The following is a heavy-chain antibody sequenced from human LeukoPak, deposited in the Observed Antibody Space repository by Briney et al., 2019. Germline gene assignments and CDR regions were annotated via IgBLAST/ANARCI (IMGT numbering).Heavy chain of an antibody. CDR3: ARSARLMKGVVEVTALDD. V-gene: IGHV3-48*03. Sequence: GGSLRLSCEDSGFTFRSYEMNWVRQAPGKGLEWIAYLSSSGSAFSYADSVKGRFTIARDDAKNSVYLEMNSLRADDTAVYYCARSARLMKGVVEVTALDDWGQGTLVTVSP. J-gene: IGHJ4*02. D-gene: IGHD3-3*01. CDR2: LSSSGSAF. CDR1: GFTFRSYE.